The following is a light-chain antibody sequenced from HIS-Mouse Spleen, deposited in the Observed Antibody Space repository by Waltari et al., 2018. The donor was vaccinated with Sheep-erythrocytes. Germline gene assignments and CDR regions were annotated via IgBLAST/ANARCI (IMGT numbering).Light chain of an antibody. CDR3: CSYAGSSTPWV. Sequence: QSALTQHASVSGSPGQSITISCTGTSSDVGSSTLVSWYQQHPGKAPKLMIYEGSKRPSGVSNRFSGSKSGNTASLTISGLQAEDEADYYCCSYAGSSTPWVFGGGTKLTVL. J-gene: IGLJ3*02. CDR1: SSDVGSSTL. V-gene: IGLV2-23*01. CDR2: EGS.